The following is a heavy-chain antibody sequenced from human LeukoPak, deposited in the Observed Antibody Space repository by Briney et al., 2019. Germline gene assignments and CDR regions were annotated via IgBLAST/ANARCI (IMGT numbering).Heavy chain of an antibody. CDR1: GFTVSSNY. CDR3: ARDQRGYTYGFDY. V-gene: IGHV3-53*01. Sequence: GGSLRLSCAASGFTVSSNYMSWVRQAPGKGLEWVSIIYSGGTIYYADSVKGRFTISRDNSKNTLYLQMNSLRAEDTAVYYCARDQRGYTYGFDYWGQGTLVTVSS. CDR2: IYSGGTI. D-gene: IGHD5-12*01. J-gene: IGHJ4*02.